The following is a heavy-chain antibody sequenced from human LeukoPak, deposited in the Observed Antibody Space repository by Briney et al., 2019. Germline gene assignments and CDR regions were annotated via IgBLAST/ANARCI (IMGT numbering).Heavy chain of an antibody. D-gene: IGHD3-10*01. CDR1: GGSFGGDKSY. CDR3: ARGDYCRT. Sequence: SETLSLTCTVSGGSFGGDKSYWNWIRQPAGKGLEWIGRIYADGSSTYNPSLNRRVTILVETSKNQFSLRLSSMPAADSAVYYCARGDYCRTWGLGTLVSVSS. J-gene: IGHJ4*02. V-gene: IGHV4-61*02. CDR2: IYADGSS.